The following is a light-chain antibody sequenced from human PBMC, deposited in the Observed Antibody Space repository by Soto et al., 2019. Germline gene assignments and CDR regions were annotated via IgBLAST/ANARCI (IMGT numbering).Light chain of an antibody. CDR3: QQYGGSSYT. J-gene: IGKJ2*01. V-gene: IGKV3-20*01. CDR1: QSVSSSY. Sequence: EIVLTQSPGTLSLSPGERATLSCRASQSVSSSYLAWYQQKPGQAPRLLIFGASSRATDIPDRFSGSGSGTDFTLTISRLEPEDFAVYYCQQYGGSSYTFGQGTKLKIK. CDR2: GAS.